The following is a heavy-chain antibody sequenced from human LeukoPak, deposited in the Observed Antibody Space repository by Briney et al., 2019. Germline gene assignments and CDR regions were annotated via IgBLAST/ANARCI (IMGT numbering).Heavy chain of an antibody. CDR2: INPASAGA. D-gene: IGHD1-26*01. J-gene: IGHJ4*02. CDR1: GYAFTNYY. Sequence: ASVKVSCKPSGYAFTNYYIHWVRQAPGQGPEWVGWINPASAGAAFAPKFQGRVSMTWDSSVTTAFMDLTSLRSNDTAIYYCARQLGNYYRAFDFWGQGTLVTVSS. V-gene: IGHV1-2*02. CDR3: ARQLGNYYRAFDF.